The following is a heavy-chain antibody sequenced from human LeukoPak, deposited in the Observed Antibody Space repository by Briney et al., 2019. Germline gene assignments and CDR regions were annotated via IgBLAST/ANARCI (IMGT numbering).Heavy chain of an antibody. CDR2: IYSGGST. Sequence: GGSLRLSCAASGFTVSSNYMSWVRQAPGKGLEWVSVIYSGGSTYYADSVKGRFTISRDNSKNTLYLQMNSLRAEDTAVYYCARAMRTYYYMDVWGKGTTVTISS. CDR1: GFTVSSNY. CDR3: ARAMRTYYYMDV. V-gene: IGHV3-66*01. J-gene: IGHJ6*03.